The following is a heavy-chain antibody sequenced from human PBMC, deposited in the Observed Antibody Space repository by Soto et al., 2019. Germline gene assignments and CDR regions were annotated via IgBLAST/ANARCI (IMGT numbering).Heavy chain of an antibody. Sequence: GGSLRLSCAASGFTFSSYAMSWVRQAPGKGLEWVSAISGSGGSTYYADSVKGRFTISRDNSKNTLYLQMNSLRAEDTAVYYCAKDPPPPGDIVVVPAAQRDAFDIWGQGTMVTVSS. V-gene: IGHV3-23*01. CDR2: ISGSGGST. CDR1: GFTFSSYA. CDR3: AKDPPPPGDIVVVPAAQRDAFDI. J-gene: IGHJ3*02. D-gene: IGHD2-2*01.